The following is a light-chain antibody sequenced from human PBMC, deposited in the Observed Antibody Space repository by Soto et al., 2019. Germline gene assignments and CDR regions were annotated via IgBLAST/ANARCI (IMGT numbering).Light chain of an antibody. V-gene: IGKV1-5*03. CDR3: QQYQSYSWA. J-gene: IGKJ1*01. CDR2: KAS. Sequence: DIQMTQSPSTLSASVGDRVTITCRASQNINSWLAWYQQKPGKAPKLLVYKASVLEGGVPSRLSGSGSGTEFTLTISSLQPDEFATYYCQQYQSYSWAFGQGTKVEAK. CDR1: QNINSW.